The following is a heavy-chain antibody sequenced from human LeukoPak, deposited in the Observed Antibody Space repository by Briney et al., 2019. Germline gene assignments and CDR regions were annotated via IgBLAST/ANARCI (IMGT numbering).Heavy chain of an antibody. J-gene: IGHJ4*02. V-gene: IGHV3-11*01. CDR3: ATGGPYYFDD. Sequence: NPGGSLRLSCAVAGFAFSNSYMSWIRQAPGKGLEWLSYLISSDTSIYYADSVKSRFTISRDNAKNSLYLQMNSLRAEDTAVYYCATGGPYYFDDWGQGALVIVSS. CDR1: GFAFSNSY. CDR2: LISSDTSI.